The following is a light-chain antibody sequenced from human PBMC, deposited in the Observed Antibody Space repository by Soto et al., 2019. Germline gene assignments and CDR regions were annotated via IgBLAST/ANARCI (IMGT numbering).Light chain of an antibody. CDR2: ENS. Sequence: QSVLTQPPSVSAAPGQKVTISCSGSSSNIGNNYVSWYQQLPGTAPKLLIYENSKRPSGIPDRFSGSKSGTSATLGITGLQTGDEADYYCGAWDSSLSAGVFGTGTKVTV. CDR3: GAWDSSLSAGV. CDR1: SSNIGNNY. V-gene: IGLV1-51*02. J-gene: IGLJ1*01.